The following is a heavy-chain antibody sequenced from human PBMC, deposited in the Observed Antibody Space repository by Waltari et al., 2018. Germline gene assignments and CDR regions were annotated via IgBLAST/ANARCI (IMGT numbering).Heavy chain of an antibody. J-gene: IGHJ6*02. V-gene: IGHV3-74*03. D-gene: IGHD3-10*01. Sequence: EEQLLESGGGLVQPGDSLRLSCAASGFRFSNYWMNWVRQAPGKGLVGVGRMSNDGRSLTYADSVKGRFTISRDNAKNTLYLQMKRLRAEDTAVYYCVRLAQRTYRSPVPGRHYYYGMDVWGQGTTVTVSS. CDR2: MSNDGRSL. CDR3: VRLAQRTYRSPVPGRHYYYGMDV. CDR1: GFRFSNYW.